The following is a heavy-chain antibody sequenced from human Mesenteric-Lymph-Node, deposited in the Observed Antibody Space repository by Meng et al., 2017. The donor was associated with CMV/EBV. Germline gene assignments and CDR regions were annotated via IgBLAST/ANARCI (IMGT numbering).Heavy chain of an antibody. V-gene: IGHV1-3*02. Sequence: ASVKVSCKASGYTFNRYYIHWVRQAPGQGLEWMGWSNAGNGNTKYSQEFQGRVTITRDTSASTAYMELRSLRSDDTAVYYCARDRWCSSTSCQTHDAFDIWGQGTMVTVSS. CDR3: ARDRWCSSTSCQTHDAFDI. CDR2: SNAGNGNT. CDR1: GYTFNRYY. J-gene: IGHJ3*02. D-gene: IGHD2-2*01.